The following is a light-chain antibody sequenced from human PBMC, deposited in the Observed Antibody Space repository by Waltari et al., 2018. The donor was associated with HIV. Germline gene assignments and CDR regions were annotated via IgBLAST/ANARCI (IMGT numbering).Light chain of an antibody. J-gene: IGKJ4*01. CDR3: QQSFSVPPS. CDR2: AAS. CDR1: QSISTY. Sequence: DIQMTQSLSSLSASVGDRVTIPCRASQSISTYLNWYQQKPGKAPKLLINAASSLQSGVPSRFSGSGSGTDFTLIISSLQPEDFATYYCQQSFSVPPSFGGGSKVEIK. V-gene: IGKV1-39*01.